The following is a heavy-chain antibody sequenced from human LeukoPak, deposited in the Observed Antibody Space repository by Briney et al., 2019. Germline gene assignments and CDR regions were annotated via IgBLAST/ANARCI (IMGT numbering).Heavy chain of an antibody. CDR3: VRVRGNCGDDCYSFDS. V-gene: IGHV1-8*02. CDR2: MNPNSGNS. D-gene: IGHD2-21*02. Sequence: GSSVKVYCKASGGTFSSYAISWVRQATGQGLEWMGWMNPNSGNSGYEQRFQGRVTLTRNTAIRTAYMELSGLRSDDTAVYYCVRVRGNCGDDCYSFDSWGQGTLVTVSS. CDR1: GGTFSSYA. J-gene: IGHJ4*02.